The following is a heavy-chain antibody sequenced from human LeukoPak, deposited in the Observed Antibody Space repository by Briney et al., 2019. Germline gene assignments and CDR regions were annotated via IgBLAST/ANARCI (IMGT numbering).Heavy chain of an antibody. D-gene: IGHD3-3*01. CDR2: IKQDGREK. V-gene: IGHV3-7*01. CDR3: ARTIYDFWSGYYYYYYMDV. J-gene: IGHJ6*03. CDR1: GFTFSSYW. Sequence: PGGSLRLSCAASGFTFSSYWMSWVRQAPGKGLEWVANIKQDGREKYYVDSVKGRFTISRDNAKNSLYLQMNSLRAEDTAVYYCARTIYDFWSGYYYYYYMDVWGKGTTVTVSS.